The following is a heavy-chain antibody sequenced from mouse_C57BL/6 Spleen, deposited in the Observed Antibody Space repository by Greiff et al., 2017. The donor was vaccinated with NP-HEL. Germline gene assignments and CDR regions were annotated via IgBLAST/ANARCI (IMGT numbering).Heavy chain of an antibody. CDR2: IYPGDGDT. Sequence: VQLQQPGAELVKPGASVKVSCKASGYTFTSYWMHWVKQRPGKGLEWIGQIYPGDGDTNYNGKFKGKARLTADKSSSTAYMQLSSLTSEDSAVYFCARSLSTMVTTRFAYWGQGTLVTVSA. J-gene: IGHJ3*01. CDR3: ARSLSTMVTTRFAY. CDR1: GYTFTSYW. D-gene: IGHD2-2*01. V-gene: IGHV1-80*01.